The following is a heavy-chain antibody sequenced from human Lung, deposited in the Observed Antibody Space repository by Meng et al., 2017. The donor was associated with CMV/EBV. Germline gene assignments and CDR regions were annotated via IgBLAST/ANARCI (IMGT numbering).Heavy chain of an antibody. CDR2: MNPNRGNT. CDR1: GYTFSSYD. CDR3: ARFDYYDSSGYPMTYNWFDP. Sequence: SVXVSXXASGYTFSSYDINWVRQATGQGLEWMGWMNPNRGNTGYAQKFQGRVTMTRNTSISTAYMELSSLRSEDTAVYYCARFDYYDSSGYPMTYNWFDPWGQGTXVTVSS. V-gene: IGHV1-8*01. D-gene: IGHD3-22*01. J-gene: IGHJ5*02.